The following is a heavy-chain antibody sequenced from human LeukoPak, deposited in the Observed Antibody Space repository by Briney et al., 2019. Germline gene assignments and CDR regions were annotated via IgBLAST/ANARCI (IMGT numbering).Heavy chain of an antibody. CDR1: GYTFTSYG. J-gene: IGHJ6*02. Sequence: PGGSLRLSCAASGYTFTSYGISWVRQAPGQGLEWMGWISAYNGNTNYAQKLQGRVTMTTDTSTSTAYMELRSLRSDDTAVYYCARDRREWEPDYYYYGMDVWGQGTTVTVSS. CDR2: ISAYNGNT. D-gene: IGHD1-26*01. CDR3: ARDRREWEPDYYYYGMDV. V-gene: IGHV1-18*01.